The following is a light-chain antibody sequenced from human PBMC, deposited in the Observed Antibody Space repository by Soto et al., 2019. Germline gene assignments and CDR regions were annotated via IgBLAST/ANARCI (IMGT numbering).Light chain of an antibody. CDR3: QVWDGTSDHVV. Sequence: SYELTQPPSVSVAPGKTARITCGGNNIGSKSVHWYQQKPGQAPVMVIYYDSERPSGIPERFSGSNSGNTATLTISRVEAGDEADYYFQVWDGTSDHVVFGGGTKLTVL. CDR1: NIGSKS. CDR2: YDS. V-gene: IGLV3-21*04. J-gene: IGLJ2*01.